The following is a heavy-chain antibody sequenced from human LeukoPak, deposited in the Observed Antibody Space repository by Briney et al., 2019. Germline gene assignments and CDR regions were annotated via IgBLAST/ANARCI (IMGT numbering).Heavy chain of an antibody. V-gene: IGHV4-38-2*01. D-gene: IGHD1-14*01. Sequence: SETLSLTCAVSGYSISSGYYWGWIRQPPGKGLEWIGSIYHSGSTYYNPSLKSRVTTSVDTSKNQFSLKLSSVTAADTAVYYCARSLWQNRGFDYWGQGTLVTVSS. CDR1: GYSISSGYY. J-gene: IGHJ4*02. CDR3: ARSLWQNRGFDY. CDR2: IYHSGST.